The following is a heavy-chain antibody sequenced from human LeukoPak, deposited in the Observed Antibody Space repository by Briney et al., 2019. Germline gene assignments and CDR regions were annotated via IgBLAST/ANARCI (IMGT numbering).Heavy chain of an antibody. D-gene: IGHD1-26*01. CDR1: GFTFSSYS. V-gene: IGHV3-21*01. CDR2: ISSSSSYI. Sequence: GGSLRLSCAASGFTFSSYSMDWVRQAPGKGLEWVSSISSSSSYIYYADSVKGRFTISRDNAKNSLYLQMNSLRAEDTAVYYCARALLTDSGKDYWGQGTLVTVSS. CDR3: ARALLTDSGKDY. J-gene: IGHJ4*02.